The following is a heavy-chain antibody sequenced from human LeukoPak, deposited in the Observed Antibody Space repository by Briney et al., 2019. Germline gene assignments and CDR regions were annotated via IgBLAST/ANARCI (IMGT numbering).Heavy chain of an antibody. V-gene: IGHV3-33*01. CDR2: IWYDGSNK. CDR3: ASDSGSYQALDY. Sequence: PGGSLRLSCAASGFTFSSYGRTGVGQAPGKGREGGAVIWYDGSNKYYADSVKGRFTISRDNSKNTLYLQMNSLRAEDTAVYYCASDSGSYQALDYWGQGTLVTVSS. CDR1: GFTFSSYG. D-gene: IGHD1-26*01. J-gene: IGHJ4*02.